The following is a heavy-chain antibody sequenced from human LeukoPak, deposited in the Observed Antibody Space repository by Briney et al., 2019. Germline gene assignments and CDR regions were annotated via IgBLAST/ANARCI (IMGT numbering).Heavy chain of an antibody. CDR3: ARAIAVAGRYYFDY. CDR2: ITWSGGTM. J-gene: IGHJ4*02. CDR1: GFTFVDHA. Sequence: PGGSLRLSCAASGFTFVDHAMHWVRQAPGKGLEWVSGITWSGGTMGYADSVKGRFTISRDNAKNTLYLQMNSLRAEDTAVYYCARAIAVAGRYYFDYWGQGTLVTVSS. D-gene: IGHD6-19*01. V-gene: IGHV3-9*01.